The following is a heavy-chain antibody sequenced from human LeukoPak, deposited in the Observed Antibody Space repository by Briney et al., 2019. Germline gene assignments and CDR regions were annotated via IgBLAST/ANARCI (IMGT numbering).Heavy chain of an antibody. V-gene: IGHV4-59*12. CDR2: IYHTGST. D-gene: IGHD2-2*01. CDR1: GDSINSDY. CDR3: ARGSSRVILPRYYYYGMDV. J-gene: IGHJ6*02. Sequence: SETLSLTCTVSGDSINSDYWNWLRQPPGKGLEWIGYIYHTGSTNYNPSLRSRVTISVDTSKKHFSLKLSSVTAADTAVYYCARGSSRVILPRYYYYGMDVWGQGTTVTVSS.